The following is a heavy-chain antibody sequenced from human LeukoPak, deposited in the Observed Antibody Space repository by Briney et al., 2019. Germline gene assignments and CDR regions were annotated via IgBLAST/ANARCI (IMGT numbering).Heavy chain of an antibody. V-gene: IGHV3-11*01. CDR3: AKDRVWFGELLGDDY. CDR1: GFTFSDSY. Sequence: GGSLRLSCAASGFTFSDSYMTGIRRAPGKGLEGVSYISNSGSSIYYADSVKGRFTISRDNSKNTLYLQMNSLRAEDTAVYYCAKDRVWFGELLGDDYWGQGTLVTVSS. D-gene: IGHD3-10*01. CDR2: ISNSGSSI. J-gene: IGHJ4*02.